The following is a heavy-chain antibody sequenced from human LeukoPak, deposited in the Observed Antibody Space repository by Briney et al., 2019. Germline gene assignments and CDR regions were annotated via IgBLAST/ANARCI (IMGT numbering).Heavy chain of an antibody. CDR2: IREDGSEK. CDR1: AFTLSNYW. J-gene: IGHJ4*02. V-gene: IGHV3-7*03. D-gene: IGHD6-13*01. Sequence: GGSLRLSCVGSAFTLSNYWMSWVRQAPGKGLEWVANIREDGSEKKYVDSVKGRFTISRDNSKNALYLEMNSLTTEDTAVYYCATAPLYSSSWYFRGYFDDWGQGTLVTVSS. CDR3: ATAPLYSSSWYFRGYFDD.